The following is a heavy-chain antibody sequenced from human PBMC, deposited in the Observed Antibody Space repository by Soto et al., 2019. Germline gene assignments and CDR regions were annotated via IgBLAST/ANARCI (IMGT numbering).Heavy chain of an antibody. CDR3: ARVSGSSWQFEY. V-gene: IGHV1-2*02. Sequence: ASVKVSCKASGYTFTGYYMHWVRQAPGQGLEWMGWINPNSGGTNYAQKFQGRVTMTRDTSISTAYMELSRLRSDDTAVYYCARVSGSSWQFEYWGEGTLVTVSS. CDR1: GYTFTGYY. J-gene: IGHJ4*02. CDR2: INPNSGGT. D-gene: IGHD6-13*01.